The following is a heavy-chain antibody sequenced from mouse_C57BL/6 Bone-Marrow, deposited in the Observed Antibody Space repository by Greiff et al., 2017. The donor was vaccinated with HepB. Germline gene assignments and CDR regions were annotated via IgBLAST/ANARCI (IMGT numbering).Heavy chain of an antibody. V-gene: IGHV1-81*01. J-gene: IGHJ1*03. Sequence: QVQLQQSGAELARPGASVKLSCKASGYTFTSYGISWVKQRTGQGLEWIGEIYPRSGNTYYNEKFKGKATLTADKSSSTAYMELRSLTSEDSAVYVCARSWFIGSRDFDVWGTGTTVTVSS. CDR1: GYTFTSYG. D-gene: IGHD1-1*01. CDR3: ARSWFIGSRDFDV. CDR2: IYPRSGNT.